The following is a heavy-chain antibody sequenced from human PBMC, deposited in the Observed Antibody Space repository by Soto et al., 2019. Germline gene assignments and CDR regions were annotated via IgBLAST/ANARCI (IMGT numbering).Heavy chain of an antibody. CDR1: GFTFSSYA. CDR2: ISGSGGST. J-gene: IGHJ6*02. Sequence: EVQLLESGGGLVQPGGSLRLSCAASGFTFSSYAMSWVRQAPGKGLEWVSAISGSGGSTYYADSVKGRFTISRDNSKNTLYLQMNSLRAEDTAVYYCATRVAPWGSGNYYYGMDVWGQGTTVTVSS. D-gene: IGHD3-10*01. V-gene: IGHV3-23*01. CDR3: ATRVAPWGSGNYYYGMDV.